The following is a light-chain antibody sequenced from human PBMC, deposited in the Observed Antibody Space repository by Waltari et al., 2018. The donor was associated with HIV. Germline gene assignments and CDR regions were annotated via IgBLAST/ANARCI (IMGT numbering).Light chain of an antibody. J-gene: IGKJ2*01. CDR2: GAS. Sequence: TLSLSPGERAALSCRASQSVSSNYLAWYQQKPGQAPRLLIYGASSRATGIPDTFSGSGSGTDFTLTISRLEPEDFAVYYCQQYGSSPYTFGQGTKLEIK. CDR3: QQYGSSPYT. V-gene: IGKV3-20*01. CDR1: QSVSSNY.